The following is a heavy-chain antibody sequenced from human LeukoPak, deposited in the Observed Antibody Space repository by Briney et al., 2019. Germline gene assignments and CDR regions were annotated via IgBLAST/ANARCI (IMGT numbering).Heavy chain of an antibody. J-gene: IGHJ4*02. CDR3: ARQTGYGLVSFDF. Sequence: SETLSLTCTVSGGSISGYYWNWIRQPPGKGLDWIGYIYYSGSTNYNPSLKSRVTISLDTSKNQFSLKLSSVTAADTAVYYCARQTGYGLVSFDFWGQGTLVTVSS. V-gene: IGHV4-59*08. D-gene: IGHD3-10*01. CDR2: IYYSGST. CDR1: GGSISGYY.